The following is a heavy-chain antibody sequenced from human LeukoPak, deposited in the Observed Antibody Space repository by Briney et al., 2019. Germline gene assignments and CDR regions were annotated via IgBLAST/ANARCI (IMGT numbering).Heavy chain of an antibody. Sequence: SETLSLTCAVSGGSISSGGYSWSWIRQPPGKGLEWIGYIFDSGSSCYNPCLRSRVTRSVDRFKKRFSLKLSSVTAADTAVYYCARGGYSGPLDYWGQGTLVTVSS. D-gene: IGHD5-12*01. CDR1: GGSISSGGYS. CDR3: ARGGYSGPLDY. V-gene: IGHV4-30-2*01. J-gene: IGHJ4*02. CDR2: IFDSGSS.